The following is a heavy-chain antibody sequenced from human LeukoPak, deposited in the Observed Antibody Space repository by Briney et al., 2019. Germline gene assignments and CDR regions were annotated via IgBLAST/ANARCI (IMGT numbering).Heavy chain of an antibody. CDR3: AREYIVGATIYYFDY. D-gene: IGHD1-26*01. V-gene: IGHV1-2*02. CDR1: GYTFTAYY. CDR2: FNPNSGGT. Sequence: ASVKVSCKASGYTFTAYYIHWVRQAPGQGLEWMGWFNPNSGGTNYAQEFQGRVTMTRDTSISTAYMELSRLRSDDTAVYYCAREYIVGATIYYFDYWGQGTLVTVSS. J-gene: IGHJ4*02.